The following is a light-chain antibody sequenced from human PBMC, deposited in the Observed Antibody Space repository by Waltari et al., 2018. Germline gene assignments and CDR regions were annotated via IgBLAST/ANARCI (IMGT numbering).Light chain of an antibody. CDR1: TGAVTSGHY. CDR3: LLSYSGARV. CDR2: ETS. J-gene: IGLJ3*02. V-gene: IGLV7-46*01. Sequence: QAMVTQEPSLTVSPGGTVTLTCDSSTGAVTSGHYPYWFQQKPGQAPRTLIYETSNKHSWTPARCSGSLLGGKAALTLSGAQPEDEADYYCLLSYSGARVFGGGTKLTVL.